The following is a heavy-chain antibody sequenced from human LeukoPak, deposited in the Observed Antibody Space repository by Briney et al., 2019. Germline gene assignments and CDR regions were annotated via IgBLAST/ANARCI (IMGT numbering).Heavy chain of an antibody. CDR2: INHSGST. CDR1: GGSSSGYY. J-gene: IGHJ5*02. CDR3: ARALLCSTSCRYNWFDP. Sequence: SETLSLTCAVYGGSSSGYYWSWIRQPPGKGLEWIGEINHSGSTNYNPSLKSRVTISVDTSKNQFSLKLSSVTAADTAVYYCARALLCSTSCRYNWFDPWGQGTLVTVSS. D-gene: IGHD2-2*01. V-gene: IGHV4-34*01.